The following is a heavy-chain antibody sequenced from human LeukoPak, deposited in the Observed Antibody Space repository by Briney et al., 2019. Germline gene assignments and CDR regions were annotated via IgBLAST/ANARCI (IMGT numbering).Heavy chain of an antibody. V-gene: IGHV3-33*01. D-gene: IGHD3-22*01. CDR2: AYGDGSDK. CDR3: APGSGHYYDH. CDR1: GFTFNRYG. J-gene: IGHJ4*02. Sequence: GGSLRLSCAASGFTFNRYGMHWVRQAPGKGLEWVAVAYGDGSDKYYADSVKGRFTISKDLSQNTLYMQMNSLRAEDTAMYYCAPGSGHYYDHWGQGTLVTVSS.